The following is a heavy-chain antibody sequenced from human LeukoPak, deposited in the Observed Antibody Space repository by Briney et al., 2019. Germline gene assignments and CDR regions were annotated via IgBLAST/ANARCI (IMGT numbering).Heavy chain of an antibody. V-gene: IGHV3-21*01. Sequence: GSLRLSCAASGFTFSSYSMNWVRQAPGKGLEWVSSISSSSSYIYYADSVKGRFTISRDNAKNSLYLQMNSLRAEDTAVYYCASQTRLNYYDRGYWGQGTLVTVSS. CDR2: ISSSSSYI. J-gene: IGHJ4*02. D-gene: IGHD3-22*01. CDR3: ASQTRLNYYDRGY. CDR1: GFTFSSYS.